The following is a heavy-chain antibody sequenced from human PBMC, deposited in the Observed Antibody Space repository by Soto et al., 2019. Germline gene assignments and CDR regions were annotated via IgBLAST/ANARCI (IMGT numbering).Heavy chain of an antibody. V-gene: IGHV1-18*01. CDR1: GYTFTSYG. CDR2: ISAYNGNT. CDR3: AREGTLGYCSSTSCCIDWFDP. Sequence: ASVKVSCKASGYTFTSYGISWVRQAPGQGLEWMGWISAYNGNTNYTQKLQGRVTMTTDTSTSTAYMELRSLRSDDTAVYYCAREGTLGYCSSTSCCIDWFDPWGQGTLVTLSS. D-gene: IGHD2-2*01. J-gene: IGHJ5*02.